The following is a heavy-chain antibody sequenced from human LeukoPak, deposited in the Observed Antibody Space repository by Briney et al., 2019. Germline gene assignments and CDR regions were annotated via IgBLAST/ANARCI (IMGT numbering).Heavy chain of an antibody. CDR2: IIPILGIA. J-gene: IGHJ6*02. CDR3: ARVGCSSTSCYRGMDV. CDR1: GGTFSSYA. Sequence: SVKVSCKASGGTFSSYAISWVRQAPGQGLEWMGRIIPILGIANYAQKFQGRVTITADKSTSTAYMELSSLRSEDTAVYYCARVGCSSTSCYRGMDVWGQGTTVTVSS. V-gene: IGHV1-69*04. D-gene: IGHD2-2*01.